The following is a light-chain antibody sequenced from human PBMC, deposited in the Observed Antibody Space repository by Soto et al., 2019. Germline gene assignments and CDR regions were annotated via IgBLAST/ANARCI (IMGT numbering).Light chain of an antibody. CDR3: QQRRNWPLT. Sequence: EIVLTQSPDTLSLSPGEGATLSCRASQSVGNSFAWYQQKAGQAPRLLIYDASKRATGVPDRFSGSGSGTDFTLTISSLEPEDFAVYSCQQRRNWPLTFGGGTNIEIK. V-gene: IGKV3-11*01. J-gene: IGKJ4*01. CDR1: QSVGNS. CDR2: DAS.